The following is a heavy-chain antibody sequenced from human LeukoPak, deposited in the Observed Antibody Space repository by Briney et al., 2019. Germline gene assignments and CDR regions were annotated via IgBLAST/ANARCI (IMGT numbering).Heavy chain of an antibody. CDR3: ARGGEGYNDDAFEV. CDR2: IYNSATT. D-gene: IGHD5-24*01. J-gene: IGHJ3*01. Sequence: SETLSLTCTVSGDPIRSHYCAWLRQSPGKGLERIGHIYNSATTDYNPAFKSRVTISLDTSKKQFSLKMTSVTALDSAVYYCARGGEGYNDDAFEVWGLGTAVTVSS. V-gene: IGHV4-59*11. CDR1: GDPIRSHY.